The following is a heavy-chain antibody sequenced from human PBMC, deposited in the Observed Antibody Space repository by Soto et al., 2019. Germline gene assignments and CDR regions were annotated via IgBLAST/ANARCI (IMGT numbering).Heavy chain of an antibody. V-gene: IGHV1-69*12. CDR3: ARFYCSGGSCYSDY. D-gene: IGHD2-15*01. Sequence: QVQLVQSGAEVKKPGSSVKVSCKASGGTFSSYAISWVRQAPGQGLEWMGGIIPIFGTANYAQKFQGRVTITADESTRTAYREMSSMRSEDTAVYYCARFYCSGGSCYSDYWGQGTQVTASS. CDR2: IIPIFGTA. J-gene: IGHJ4*02. CDR1: GGTFSSYA.